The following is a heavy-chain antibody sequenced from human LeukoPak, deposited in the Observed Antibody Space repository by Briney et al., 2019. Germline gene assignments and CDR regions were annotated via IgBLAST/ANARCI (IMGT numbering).Heavy chain of an antibody. D-gene: IGHD3-22*01. CDR3: ARTLDSSGYYYDY. Sequence: KTSQTLSLTCTVSGGSISSGDYYWTWIRQPPGKGLEWIGYISYSGSTYYNPSLKSRVTISLGTSKNQLSLKLSSVTAAVTAVYYCARTLDSSGYYYDYWGQGTLVTVSS. CDR2: ISYSGST. V-gene: IGHV4-30-4*01. J-gene: IGHJ4*02. CDR1: GGSISSGDYY.